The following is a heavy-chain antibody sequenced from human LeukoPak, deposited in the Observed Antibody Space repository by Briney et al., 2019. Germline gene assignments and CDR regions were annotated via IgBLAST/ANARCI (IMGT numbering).Heavy chain of an antibody. J-gene: IGHJ3*02. D-gene: IGHD3-22*01. CDR1: GGSVNSHY. V-gene: IGHV4-59*02. Sequence: SETLSLTCTVSGGSVNSHYWSWIRQPPGKRLEWIGYLYFSGSTGYNPSLKSRVSISVETSKNQFSLRLSSVTAADTAVYYCASPYDSSGYYIRGAFDIWGQGAMVTV. CDR2: LYFSGST. CDR3: ASPYDSSGYYIRGAFDI.